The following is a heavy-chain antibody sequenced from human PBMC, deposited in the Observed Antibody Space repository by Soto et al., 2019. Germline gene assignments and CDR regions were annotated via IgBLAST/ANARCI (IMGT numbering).Heavy chain of an antibody. CDR1: GYTFTGPY. J-gene: IGHJ4*02. D-gene: IGHD5-18*01. V-gene: IGHV1-2*04. CDR3: ARTRIQLWTPDY. CDR2: ISPKTGET. Sequence: ASVKVSCKASGYTFTGPYIQWVRQAPGQGLEWMGWISPKTGETKYAQKFQGWVTITRDTSINTAYMEVNRLKSNNSAVYYCARTRIQLWTPDYWGQGTQVTVSS.